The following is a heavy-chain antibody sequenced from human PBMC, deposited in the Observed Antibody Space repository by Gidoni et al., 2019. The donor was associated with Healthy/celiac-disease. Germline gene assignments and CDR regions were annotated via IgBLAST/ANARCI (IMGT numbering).Heavy chain of an antibody. J-gene: IGHJ6*02. V-gene: IGHV3-30*18. CDR3: AKDSSSSSGYYDHHGMDV. D-gene: IGHD6-6*01. Sequence: GLEWVALISDDGSNNYYADSVKGRFTISRDNSKNTLYLQMNSLRAEDTAVYYCAKDSSSSSGYYDHHGMDVWGQGTTVTVSS. CDR2: ISDDGSNN.